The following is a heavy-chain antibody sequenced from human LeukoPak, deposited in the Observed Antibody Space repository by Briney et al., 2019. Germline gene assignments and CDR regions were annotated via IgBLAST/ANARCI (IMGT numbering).Heavy chain of an antibody. Sequence: GGSLRLSCSASGFTFSSYAMHWVRQAPGKRLEYVSAISSNGGSTYYADSVKGRFTISRDNSKNTLYLQMSSLRAEDTAVYYCVKESIGYCSGGSCYWGQGTLVTVSS. D-gene: IGHD2-15*01. CDR2: ISSNGGST. V-gene: IGHV3-64D*06. J-gene: IGHJ4*02. CDR1: GFTFSSYA. CDR3: VKESIGYCSGGSCY.